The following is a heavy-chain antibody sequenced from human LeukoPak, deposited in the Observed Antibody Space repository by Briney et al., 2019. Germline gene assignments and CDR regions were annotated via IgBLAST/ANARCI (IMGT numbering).Heavy chain of an antibody. V-gene: IGHV3-21*01. J-gene: IGHJ4*02. CDR1: GFTFSSYS. CDR2: ISSSSYI. CDR3: ARGLVGY. Sequence: GGSLRLSCAASGFTFSSYSMNWVRQAPGKGLEWVSSISSSSYIYYADSVKGRFTISRDNAKNSLYLQMNSLRAADTAVYYSARGLVGYWGQGTLVTVSS.